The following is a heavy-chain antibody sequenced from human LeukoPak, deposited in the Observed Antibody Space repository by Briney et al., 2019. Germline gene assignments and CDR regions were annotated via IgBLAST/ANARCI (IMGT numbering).Heavy chain of an antibody. CDR1: GYSFTSNW. J-gene: IGHJ4*02. Sequence: GESLKISCKASGYSFTSNWIGWVRQMPGKGLEWLGVIYPGDSDTRYSPSFQGQVTISADTSINTAYLQWSSLKASDTAIYYCARQRSGYGDYVDYWGLGTLVTVSS. V-gene: IGHV5-51*01. CDR2: IYPGDSDT. D-gene: IGHD4-17*01. CDR3: ARQRSGYGDYVDY.